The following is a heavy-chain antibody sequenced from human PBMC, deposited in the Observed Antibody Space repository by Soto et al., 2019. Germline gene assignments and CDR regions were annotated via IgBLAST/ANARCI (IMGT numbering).Heavy chain of an antibody. CDR3: AKDYYDSSGYYWNYYYYGMDV. CDR2: ISGSGGST. J-gene: IGHJ6*02. CDR1: GFTFSSYA. Sequence: GSLRLSCAASGFTFSSYAMSWVRQAPGKGLEWVSAISGSGGSTYYADSVKGRFTISRDNSKNTLYLQMNSLRAEDTDVYYCAKDYYDSSGYYWNYYYYGMDVWGQGTTVTVSS. V-gene: IGHV3-23*01. D-gene: IGHD3-22*01.